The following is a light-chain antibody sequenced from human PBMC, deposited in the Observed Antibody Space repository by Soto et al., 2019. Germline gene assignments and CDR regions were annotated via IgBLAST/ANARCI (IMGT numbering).Light chain of an antibody. J-gene: IGLJ2*01. CDR2: DSN. V-gene: IGLV1-51*01. CDR3: ATWDSRLAGEV. CDR1: SFNIGNNY. Sequence: QSVLTQPPSVSAAPGQKVTISCSGSSFNIGNNYVSWFQQLPGTAPKLLIYDSNKRPSGIPDRFSGSKSGTSATLDITGLQTGDEADYYCATWDSRLAGEVFGGVTQLTVL.